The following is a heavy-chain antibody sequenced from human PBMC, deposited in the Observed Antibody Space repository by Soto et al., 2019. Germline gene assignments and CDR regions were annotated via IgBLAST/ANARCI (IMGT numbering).Heavy chain of an antibody. Sequence: GGSLRLSCAASGFAVNSDYMSWVRQAPGKGLEWVSVIYGGGTIHYSDSVKGRFTISRDNSKNTVFLQMNSLRAEDTAVYYCVRTSSYWGQGTRVTVSS. CDR1: GFAVNSDY. CDR2: IYGGGTI. J-gene: IGHJ4*02. D-gene: IGHD2-2*01. CDR3: VRTSSY. V-gene: IGHV3-53*01.